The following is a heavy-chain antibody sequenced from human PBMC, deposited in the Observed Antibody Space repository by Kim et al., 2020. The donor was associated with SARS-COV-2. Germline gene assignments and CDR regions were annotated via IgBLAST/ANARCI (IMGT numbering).Heavy chain of an antibody. J-gene: IGHJ4*02. Sequence: GGSLRLSCAASGFSVRSFYMSWVRQAPGEGLEWLSVIYVDGNTHYEDDVRGRCTISRGNTENIVYLQLNTRMREEEAVVYCAGDEVAGDGSGGQET. V-gene: IGHV3-66*01. CDR3: AGDEVAGDGS. CDR1: GFSVRSFY. CDR2: IYVDGNT. D-gene: IGHD6-19*01.